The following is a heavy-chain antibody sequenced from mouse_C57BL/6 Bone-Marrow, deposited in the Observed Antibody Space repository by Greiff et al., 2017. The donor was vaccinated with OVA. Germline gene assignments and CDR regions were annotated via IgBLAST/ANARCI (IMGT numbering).Heavy chain of an antibody. Sequence: VQLKQSGAELVRPGASVKLSCTASGFNIKDDYMHWVKQRPEQGLEWIGWIYPENGYTEYASKFQGEATKTADTASNTAYLQLSSQTSEDTAVYYCTTTYFDYWGQGTTLTVSS. CDR3: TTTYFDY. CDR2: IYPENGYT. V-gene: IGHV14-4*01. CDR1: GFNIKDDY. J-gene: IGHJ2*01.